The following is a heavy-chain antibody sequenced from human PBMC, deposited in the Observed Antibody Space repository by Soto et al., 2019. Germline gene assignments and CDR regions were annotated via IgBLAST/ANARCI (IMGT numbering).Heavy chain of an antibody. CDR1: GDSVSSNSAA. V-gene: IGHV6-1*01. Sequence: SQTLSLTCAISGDSVSSNSAAWNWIRQSPSRGLEWLGRTYYRSKCYNDYAVSVKSRITINPDTSKNQFSLQLNSVTPEDTAVYSCARGVGGWYNRGDYYYGMDVWGQGTTGTVSS. J-gene: IGHJ6*02. D-gene: IGHD6-19*01. CDR3: ARGVGGWYNRGDYYYGMDV. CDR2: TYYRSKCYN.